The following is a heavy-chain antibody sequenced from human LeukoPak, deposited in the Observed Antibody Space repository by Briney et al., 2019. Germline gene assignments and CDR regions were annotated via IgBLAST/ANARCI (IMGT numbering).Heavy chain of an antibody. Sequence: GGSLRLSCAASGFTVSSNYMSWVRQAPGKGLEWVSVIYSGGSTYYADSVKGRFTISRDNSKNTLYLQMNSLRAEDTAVYYCARPKGCGDYEYMDVWGKGTTVTVSS. V-gene: IGHV3-53*01. D-gene: IGHD2-15*01. CDR1: GFTVSSNY. J-gene: IGHJ6*03. CDR3: ARPKGCGDYEYMDV. CDR2: IYSGGST.